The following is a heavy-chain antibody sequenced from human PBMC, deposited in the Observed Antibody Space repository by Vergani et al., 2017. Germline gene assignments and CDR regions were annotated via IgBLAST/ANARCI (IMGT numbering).Heavy chain of an antibody. CDR3: ANRDITIFGVVIIRGYYYYGMDV. Sequence: QVQLVQSGAEVKKPGSSVKVSCKASGGTFSSYAISWVRQAPGQGLEWMGGIIPIFGTANYAQKFQGRVTITADESTSTAYMELSSLRAEDTAVYYCANRDITIFGVVIIRGYYYYGMDVWGQXP. CDR2: IIPIFGTA. CDR1: GGTFSSYA. V-gene: IGHV1-69*01. D-gene: IGHD3-3*01. J-gene: IGHJ6*02.